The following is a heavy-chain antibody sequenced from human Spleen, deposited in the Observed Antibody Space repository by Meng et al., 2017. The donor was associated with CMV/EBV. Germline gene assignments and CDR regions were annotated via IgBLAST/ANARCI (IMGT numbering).Heavy chain of an antibody. Sequence: GESLKISCAASGFTFSTYSMNWVRQAPGKGLEWVSSISSSSSYKHYADSVKGRFTISRDNTENSLYLQMNSLRAEDTAVYYCARDSFQYNYYYGMDVWGLGTTVTVSS. V-gene: IGHV3-21*01. J-gene: IGHJ6*02. CDR2: ISSSSSYK. CDR1: GFTFSTYS. CDR3: ARDSFQYNYYYGMDV. D-gene: IGHD2-21*01.